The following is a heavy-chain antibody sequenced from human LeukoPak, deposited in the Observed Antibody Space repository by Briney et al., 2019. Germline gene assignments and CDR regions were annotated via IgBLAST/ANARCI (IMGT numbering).Heavy chain of an antibody. V-gene: IGHV4-39*01. CDR2: IYYSGST. Sequence: SETLSLTCTVSGGSISSSSYYWGWIRQPPGKGLEWIGSIYYSGSTYYNPSLKSRVTISVDTSKNQFSLKLSSVTAADTAVYYCARHPGYSYGLDGAFDIWGQGTMVTVSS. CDR1: GGSISSSSYY. D-gene: IGHD5-18*01. J-gene: IGHJ3*02. CDR3: ARHPGYSYGLDGAFDI.